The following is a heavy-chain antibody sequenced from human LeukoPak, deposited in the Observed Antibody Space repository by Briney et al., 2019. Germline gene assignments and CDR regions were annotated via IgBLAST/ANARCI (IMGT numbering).Heavy chain of an antibody. CDR2: ISYDGSNK. CDR1: GFTFSSYG. CDR3: AKDVRYLGFGELIYFDY. Sequence: GGSLRLSCAASGFTFSSYGMHWVRQAPGKGPEWVAVISYDGSNKYYADSAKGRFTISRDNSKNTLYLQMNSLRAEDTAVYYCAKDVRYLGFGELIYFDYWGQGTLVTVSS. D-gene: IGHD3-10*01. V-gene: IGHV3-30*18. J-gene: IGHJ4*02.